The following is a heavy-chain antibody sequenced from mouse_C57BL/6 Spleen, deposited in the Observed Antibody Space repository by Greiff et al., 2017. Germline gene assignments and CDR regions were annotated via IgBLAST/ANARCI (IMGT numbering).Heavy chain of an antibody. CDR1: GYTFTSYW. J-gene: IGHJ3*01. D-gene: IGHD4-1*01. CDR3: AKIWDAWFAY. CDR2: IYPGSGST. Sequence: QVQLQQPGAELVKPGASVKMSCKASGYTFTSYWITWVKQRPGQGLEWIGDIYPGSGSTNYNEKFKSKATLTVDTSSSTAYMQLSSRTSYDSAVYYCAKIWDAWFAYWGQVTLVTVSA. V-gene: IGHV1-55*01.